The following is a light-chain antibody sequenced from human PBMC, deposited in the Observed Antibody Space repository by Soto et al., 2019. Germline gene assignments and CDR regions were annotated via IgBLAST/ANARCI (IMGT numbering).Light chain of an antibody. CDR1: SSDVGGYNY. V-gene: IGLV2-8*01. Sequence: QSVLTQPASVSGSPGQSITISCTGTSSDVGGYNYVSWYQQHPGKAPKLMIYEVSKRPSGVPDRFSGSKSGNTASLTVSGLQAEDEADYYCSSYAGKVFGGGTKLTVL. J-gene: IGLJ3*02. CDR3: SSYAGKV. CDR2: EVS.